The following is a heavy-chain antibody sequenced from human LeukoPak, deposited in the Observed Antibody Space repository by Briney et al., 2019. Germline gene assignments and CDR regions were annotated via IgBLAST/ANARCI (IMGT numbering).Heavy chain of an antibody. CDR2: ISGSGGST. J-gene: IGHJ4*02. CDR3: ARNSPGDSYYFDY. CDR1: GFTFSSYS. V-gene: IGHV3-23*01. D-gene: IGHD2-21*01. Sequence: GGSLRLSCAASGFTFSSYSMSWVRQAPGKGLEWVSGISGSGGSTYYADSVKGRFTISRDNSKNTLYLQMNSLRAEDTAVYYCARNSPGDSYYFDYWGQGTLVTVSS.